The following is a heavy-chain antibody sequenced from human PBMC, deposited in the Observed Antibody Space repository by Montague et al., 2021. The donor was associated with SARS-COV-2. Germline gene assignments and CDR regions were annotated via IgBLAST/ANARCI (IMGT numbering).Heavy chain of an antibody. CDR3: ARALIMIPFGGVSAHWFDP. Sequence: SETLSLTCTVSGGSISSSSYYWGWIRQPPGKGLEWIGSIYYSGSTYYNPSLKSRVSISVDTSKNQFSLKLSSVTAADTAVYYCARALIMIPFGGVSAHWFDPW. J-gene: IGHJ5*02. CDR1: GGSISSSSYY. D-gene: IGHD3-16*01. CDR2: IYYSGST. V-gene: IGHV4-39*07.